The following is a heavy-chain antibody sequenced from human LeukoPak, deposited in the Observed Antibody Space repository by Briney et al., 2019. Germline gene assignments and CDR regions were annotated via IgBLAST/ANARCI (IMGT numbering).Heavy chain of an antibody. D-gene: IGHD3-22*01. CDR3: ARGARFYDSSGYYAFDI. V-gene: IGHV4-59*01. CDR2: IYHSGST. J-gene: IGHJ3*02. CDR1: GGSISPYY. Sequence: SETLSLTCTVSGGSISPYYWSWVRQTPGKGLEWIGYIYHSGSTNYNPSLKSRVTISVEKSKNQFSLKLSSVTAADTAVYYCARGARFYDSSGYYAFDIWGQGTMVTVSS.